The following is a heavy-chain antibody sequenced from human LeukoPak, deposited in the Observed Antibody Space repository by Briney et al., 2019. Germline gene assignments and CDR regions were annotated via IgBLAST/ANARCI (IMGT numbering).Heavy chain of an antibody. CDR1: GITLSNYG. V-gene: IGHV3-30*03. D-gene: IGHD3-3*01. Sequence: RGSLRLSCAVSGITLSNYGMSWVRQAPGKGLEWVAVISYDGSNKYYADSVKGRFTISRDNSKNTLYLQMNSLRAEDTAVYYCARDWTSGLLWAFDYWGQGTLVTVSS. CDR3: ARDWTSGLLWAFDY. CDR2: ISYDGSNK. J-gene: IGHJ4*02.